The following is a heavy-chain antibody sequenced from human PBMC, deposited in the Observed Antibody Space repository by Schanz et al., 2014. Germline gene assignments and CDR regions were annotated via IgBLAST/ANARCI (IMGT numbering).Heavy chain of an antibody. Sequence: EVQLVESGGGLVTPGGSLRLSCAASGFTFNSYGMNWVRQAPGRGLEWVSSISSDSSNIYYADSLKGRLTISRDNGKNSLFLQMSYLRAEDTAVYYCARDVGFGAPHPFDYWGQGTLVTVSS. D-gene: IGHD3-10*01. J-gene: IGHJ4*02. CDR2: ISSDSSNI. CDR3: ARDVGFGAPHPFDY. V-gene: IGHV3-21*01. CDR1: GFTFNSYG.